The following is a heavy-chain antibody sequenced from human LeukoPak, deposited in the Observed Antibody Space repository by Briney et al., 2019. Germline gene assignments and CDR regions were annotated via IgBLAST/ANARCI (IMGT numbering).Heavy chain of an antibody. D-gene: IGHD3-10*01. J-gene: IGHJ3*02. CDR1: GFTFDDYA. CDR2: ISWNSGSI. Sequence: GGSLRLSCAASGFTFDDYAMHWVRQAPGKGLEWVSGISWNSGSIGYADSVEGRFTISRDNAKNSLYLQMNSLRAEDTALYYCAKDMGPYGSADAFDIWGQGTMVTVSS. V-gene: IGHV3-9*01. CDR3: AKDMGPYGSADAFDI.